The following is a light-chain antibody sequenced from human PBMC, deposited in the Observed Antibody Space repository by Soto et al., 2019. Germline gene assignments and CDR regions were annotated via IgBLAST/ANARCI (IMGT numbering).Light chain of an antibody. CDR2: AAS. Sequence: DIQMTQSPSSLSASVGDRVTITCRASQSISTYLNWYQQIPGKAPKLLIYAASTLQSGVPSMFSGGGSGTDFTLTISSLQPEDFATYFCQQGYSNPRTFGQGTKLEIK. CDR3: QQGYSNPRT. V-gene: IGKV1-39*01. CDR1: QSISTY. J-gene: IGKJ2*02.